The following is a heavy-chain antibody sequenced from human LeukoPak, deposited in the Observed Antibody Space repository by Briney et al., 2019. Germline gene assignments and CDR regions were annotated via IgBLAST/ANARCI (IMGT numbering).Heavy chain of an antibody. Sequence: SETLSLTCTVSGGSISSSSYYWGWIRQPPGKGLEWIGSIYYSGSTYYNPSLRSRVTISVDTSKNQLSLKVSSVTAADTAVYYCARDYGDFQDWGQGTLVTVSS. V-gene: IGHV4-39*07. CDR1: GGSISSSSYY. CDR2: IYYSGST. CDR3: ARDYGDFQD. D-gene: IGHD4-17*01. J-gene: IGHJ1*01.